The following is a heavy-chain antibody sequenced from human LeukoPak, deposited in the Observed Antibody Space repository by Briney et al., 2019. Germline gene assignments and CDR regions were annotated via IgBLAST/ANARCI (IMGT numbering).Heavy chain of an antibody. Sequence: GGSLRLSCAASGFTFSEFWMSWVRQAPGKGLEWVSYISSSGSTIYYADSVKGRFTISRDNAKNSLYLQMNSLRAEDTAVYYCARPLGTTGTTSGDYWGQGTLVTVSS. D-gene: IGHD1-1*01. CDR3: ARPLGTTGTTSGDY. J-gene: IGHJ4*02. CDR1: GFTFSEFW. V-gene: IGHV3-11*01. CDR2: ISSSGSTI.